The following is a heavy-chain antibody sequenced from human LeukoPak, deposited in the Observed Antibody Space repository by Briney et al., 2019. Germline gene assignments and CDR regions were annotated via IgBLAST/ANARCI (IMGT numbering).Heavy chain of an antibody. CDR3: AADSYGSGSVWYFDL. D-gene: IGHD3-10*01. V-gene: IGHV1-58*02. CDR2: IVVASGNT. J-gene: IGHJ2*01. CDR1: GFTFTKSA. Sequence: SVKVTCKASGFTFTKSAIQWVRQARGQRPEWIGWIVVASGNTNYAQKFQDTVTISRDMSTTTVYMELTGLRSEDTAVYYCAADSYGSGSVWYFDLWGRGTLVTVSS.